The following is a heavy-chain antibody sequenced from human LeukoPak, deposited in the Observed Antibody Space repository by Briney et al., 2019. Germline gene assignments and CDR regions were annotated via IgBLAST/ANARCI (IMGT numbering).Heavy chain of an antibody. V-gene: IGHV4-30-4*08. J-gene: IGHJ3*02. Sequence: SETLSLTCTVSGGSISSGDYYWSWIRQPPGKGLEWIGYIYYSGSTYYNPSLKSRVTISVDTSKNQFSLKLSSVTAADTAVYYCASTISGVVTISSWGAFDIWGQGTMVTVSS. CDR1: GGSISSGDYY. CDR3: ASTISGVVTISSWGAFDI. D-gene: IGHD3-3*01. CDR2: IYYSGST.